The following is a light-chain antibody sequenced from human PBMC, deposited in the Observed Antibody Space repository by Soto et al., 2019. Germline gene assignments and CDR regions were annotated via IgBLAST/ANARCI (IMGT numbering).Light chain of an antibody. CDR2: AAS. CDR1: QGISSY. J-gene: IGKJ4*01. CDR3: QQLKSYPLT. Sequence: DLQLTQSPSFLSASVGDRVTITCRASQGISSYLAWYQQKPGKAPKLLIYAASTLQSGVPSRFSGRGSGTEFTLTISSLQHEDFATYYCQQLKSYPLTFGGGTKVEIK. V-gene: IGKV1-9*01.